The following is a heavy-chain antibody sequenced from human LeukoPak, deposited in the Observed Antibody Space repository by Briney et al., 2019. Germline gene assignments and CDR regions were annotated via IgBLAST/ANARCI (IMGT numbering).Heavy chain of an antibody. CDR1: GFTFSSYA. D-gene: IGHD3-10*01. V-gene: IGHV3-30*01. CDR2: ISYDGSNK. CDR3: ARATMVRGARPDY. Sequence: GRSLRLSCAASGFTFSSYAMHWVRQAPGKGLEWVAVISYDGSNKYYADSVKGRFTISRDNSKNTLYLQMNSLRVEETAVYYCARATMVRGARPDYWGQGTLVTVSS. J-gene: IGHJ4*02.